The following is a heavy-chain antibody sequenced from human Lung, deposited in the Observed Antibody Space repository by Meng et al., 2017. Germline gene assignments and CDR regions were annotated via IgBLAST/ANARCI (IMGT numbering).Heavy chain of an antibody. V-gene: IGHV4-30-4*08. CDR3: ARGPLRGLTLTGYYDS. Sequence: VQFHESGPGSVHPPQTLSLTCTVSSVSISSDSYWGWIRQPPGKHLEWIGYIYSSGNAYYNPSLKSRVTITVDTSKNQFSLKVNSVTAADTAVYFCARGPLRGLTLTGYYDSWGQGRLVTVSS. CDR1: SVSISSDSY. J-gene: IGHJ4*02. D-gene: IGHD3-9*01. CDR2: IYSSGNA.